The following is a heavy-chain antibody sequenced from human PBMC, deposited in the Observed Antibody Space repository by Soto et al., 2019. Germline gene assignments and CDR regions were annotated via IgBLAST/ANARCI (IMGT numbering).Heavy chain of an antibody. CDR2: IYYSGST. CDR1: GGSISSYY. CDR3: ARVDRVGATSYYGMDV. J-gene: IGHJ6*02. D-gene: IGHD1-26*01. V-gene: IGHV4-59*01. Sequence: SETLSLTCTVSGGSISSYYWSWIRQPPGKGLEWIGYIYYSGSTNYNPSLKSRVTISVDTSKNQFSLKLSSVTAADTAVYYCARVDRVGATSYYGMDVWGQGTTVTV.